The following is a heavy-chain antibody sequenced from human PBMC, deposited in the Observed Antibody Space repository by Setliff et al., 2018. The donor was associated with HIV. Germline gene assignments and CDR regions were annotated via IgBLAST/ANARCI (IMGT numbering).Heavy chain of an antibody. CDR3: VRDRFTWAYCGGACGWFDP. D-gene: IGHD2-21*02. Sequence: SVKVSCKASGGTFSSYAISWVRQAPGQGLEWMGGIIPIFGTANYAQKFEGRVTITRDTSASTAHMELSSLRSEDTAVYYCVRDRFTWAYCGGACGWFDPWGQGTLVTVSS. J-gene: IGHJ5*02. CDR2: IIPIFGTA. CDR1: GGTFSSYA. V-gene: IGHV1-69*05.